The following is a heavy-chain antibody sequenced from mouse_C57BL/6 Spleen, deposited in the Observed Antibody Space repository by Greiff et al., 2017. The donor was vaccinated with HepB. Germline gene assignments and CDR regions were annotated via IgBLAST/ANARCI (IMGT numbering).Heavy chain of an antibody. V-gene: IGHV3-6*01. CDR3: AREGGGYGSDY. CDR1: GYSITSGYY. D-gene: IGHD2-10*02. J-gene: IGHJ2*01. CDR2: ISYDGSN. Sequence: EVQLQESGPGLVKPSQSLSLTCSVTGYSITSGYYWNWIRQFPGNKLEWMGYISYDGSNNYNPSLKNRISITRDTSKNQFFLKLNSVTTEDTATYYCAREGGGYGSDYWGQGTTLTVSS.